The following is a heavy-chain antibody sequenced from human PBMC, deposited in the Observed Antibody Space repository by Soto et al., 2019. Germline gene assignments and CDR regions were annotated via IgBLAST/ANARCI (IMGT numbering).Heavy chain of an antibody. V-gene: IGHV3-33*01. Sequence: PGGSMRISSAASGFTLSSYGMHRIRKDKGKGLEWVAFIWYDGSNKYYADSVKGRFTISRDNSKNTLYLQMNSLRAEDTAVYYCAREAAPYYYDSSGSEFDYWGQGTLVTVSS. D-gene: IGHD3-22*01. CDR3: AREAAPYYYDSSGSEFDY. CDR1: GFTLSSYG. J-gene: IGHJ4*02. CDR2: IWYDGSNK.